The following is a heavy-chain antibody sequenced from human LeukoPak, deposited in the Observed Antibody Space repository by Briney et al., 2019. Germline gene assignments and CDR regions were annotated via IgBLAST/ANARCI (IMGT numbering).Heavy chain of an antibody. J-gene: IGHJ4*02. CDR1: GGSISSSSYY. CDR2: IYYSGST. Sequence: SETLSLTCTVSGGSISSSSYYWGWIRQPPGKGLEWIGSIYYSGSTYYNPSLKSRVTISVDTSKNQFSLKLSSVTAADTAVYYCASLYSSSSGGGDYFDYWGQGTLVTVSS. CDR3: ASLYSSSSGGGDYFDY. V-gene: IGHV4-39*07. D-gene: IGHD6-6*01.